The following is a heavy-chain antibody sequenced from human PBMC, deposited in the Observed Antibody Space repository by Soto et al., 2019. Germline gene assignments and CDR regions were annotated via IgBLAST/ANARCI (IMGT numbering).Heavy chain of an antibody. CDR1: GGTFSSYA. CDR2: IIPIFGTA. Sequence: QVQLVQSGAEVKKSGSSVKVSCKASGGTFSSYAISWVRQAPGQGLEWMGGIIPIFGTANYAQKFQGRVTITADESTSTAYMELSSLRSEDTAVYYCAGVTDYYGSGSAGGFDPWGQGTLVTVSS. V-gene: IGHV1-69*01. D-gene: IGHD3-10*01. CDR3: AGVTDYYGSGSAGGFDP. J-gene: IGHJ5*02.